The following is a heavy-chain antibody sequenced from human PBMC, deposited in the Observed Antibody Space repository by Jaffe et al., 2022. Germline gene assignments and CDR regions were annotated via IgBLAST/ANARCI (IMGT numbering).Heavy chain of an antibody. D-gene: IGHD3-16*02. V-gene: IGHV1-69*01. CDR3: ARDRMITFGGVIVPTSDY. J-gene: IGHJ4*02. CDR2: IIPIFGTA. Sequence: QVQLVQSGAEVKKPGSSVKVSCKASGGTFSSYAISWVRQAPGQGLEWMGGIIPIFGTANYAQKFQGRVTITADESTSTAYMELSSLRSEDTAVYYCARDRMITFGGVIVPTSDYWGQGTLVTVSS. CDR1: GGTFSSYA.